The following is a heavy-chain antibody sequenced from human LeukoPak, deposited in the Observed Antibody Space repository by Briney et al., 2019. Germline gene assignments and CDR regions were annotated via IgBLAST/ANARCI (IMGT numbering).Heavy chain of an antibody. V-gene: IGHV3-30*02. J-gene: IGHJ3*02. CDR3: ARELREHGTFDI. CDR1: GFTFSTYG. Sequence: GGSLRLSCAASGFTFSTYGLHWVRQAPGKGLEWVAFVRYDGSKKYYTNSVKGRFTISRDNSKNTLYLQMNSLRAEDTAVYYCARELREHGTFDIWGQGTMVTVSS. D-gene: IGHD1-26*01. CDR2: VRYDGSKK.